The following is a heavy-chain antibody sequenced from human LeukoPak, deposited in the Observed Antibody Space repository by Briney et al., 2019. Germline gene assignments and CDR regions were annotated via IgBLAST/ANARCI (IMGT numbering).Heavy chain of an antibody. V-gene: IGHV3-7*01. CDR1: GFTFGPYW. D-gene: IGHD3-9*01. Sequence: GGSLRLSCAASGFTFGPYWMSWVRQAPGKGLEWVANINGDGSEKFYVDSVKGRFTISRDNAKNSLYLQMNSLRAEDTAVYYCARLHYDVLTGPFDYWGQGTLVTVSS. CDR3: ARLHYDVLTGPFDY. CDR2: INGDGSEK. J-gene: IGHJ4*02.